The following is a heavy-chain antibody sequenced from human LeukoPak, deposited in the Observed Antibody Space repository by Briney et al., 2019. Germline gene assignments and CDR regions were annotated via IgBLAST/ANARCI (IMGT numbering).Heavy chain of an antibody. CDR2: IYPGDSDT. CDR1: GYSFTTYW. J-gene: IGHJ4*02. CDR3: ARQKGGYCSGGSCCGLIYFDY. Sequence: GESLKISCRVSGYSFTTYWIAWVRQMPGKGLEWMGIIYPGDSDTRYSPSFQGQVTISADKSISTAYLQWSSLKASDTAMYYCARQKGGYCSGGSCCGLIYFDYWGQGTLVTVSS. D-gene: IGHD2-15*01. V-gene: IGHV5-51*01.